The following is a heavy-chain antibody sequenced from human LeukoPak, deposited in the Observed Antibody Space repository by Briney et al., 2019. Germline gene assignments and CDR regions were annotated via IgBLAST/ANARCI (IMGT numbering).Heavy chain of an antibody. CDR1: GGSISSYY. V-gene: IGHV4-59*01. CDR3: AGGYYDSSGYKRTFDY. J-gene: IGHJ4*02. D-gene: IGHD3-22*01. CDR2: IYYSGST. Sequence: KPSETLSLTCTVSGGSISSYYWSWIRQPPGKGLEWIGYIYYSGSTNYNPSLKSRVTISVDTSKNQFSLKLSSVTAADTAVYYCAGGYYDSSGYKRTFDYWGQGTLVTVSS.